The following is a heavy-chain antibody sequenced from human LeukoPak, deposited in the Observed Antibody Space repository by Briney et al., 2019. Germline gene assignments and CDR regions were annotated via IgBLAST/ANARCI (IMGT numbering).Heavy chain of an antibody. V-gene: IGHV1-2*06. D-gene: IGHD3-10*01. CDR1: GYTFTGYY. CDR2: INPNSGGT. Sequence: GASVKVSCKASGYTFTGYYMHWVRQAPGQGLEWMGRINPNSGGTNYAQKFQGRVTMTRDTSISTAYMELSRLRSDDTAVYYCARGSVTMVRGVIPHAFDIWGQGTMVTVSS. CDR3: ARGSVTMVRGVIPHAFDI. J-gene: IGHJ3*02.